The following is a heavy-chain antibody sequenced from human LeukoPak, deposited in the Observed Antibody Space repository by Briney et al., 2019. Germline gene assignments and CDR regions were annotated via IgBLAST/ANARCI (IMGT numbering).Heavy chain of an antibody. J-gene: IGHJ2*01. Sequence: GASVKVSCKVSGYTLTELSMHWVRQAPGQGLDWLGGLIPITETPNYAQRFQGRVTITADISTRQAYLELSSLTSEDTAVYYRATGTGAAWYFDLWGRGTLVTDSS. CDR2: LIPITETP. CDR3: ATGTGAAWYFDL. CDR1: GYTLTELS. D-gene: IGHD7-27*01. V-gene: IGHV1-24*01.